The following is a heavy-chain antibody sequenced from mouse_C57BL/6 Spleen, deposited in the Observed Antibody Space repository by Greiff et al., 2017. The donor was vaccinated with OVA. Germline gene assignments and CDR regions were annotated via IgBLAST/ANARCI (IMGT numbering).Heavy chain of an antibody. CDR1: GYTFTDYN. CDR2: INANNGGT. Sequence: VQLQQSGPELVKPGASVKIPCKASGYTFTDYNMVWVKQSHGKSLEWIGDINANNGGTIYKQKFKSKATLTVDKSSSTAYMELRSLTSEDTAAYYCARTRGYFDVWGKGTTVTVSS. V-gene: IGHV1-18*01. CDR3: ARTRGYFDV. J-gene: IGHJ1*03.